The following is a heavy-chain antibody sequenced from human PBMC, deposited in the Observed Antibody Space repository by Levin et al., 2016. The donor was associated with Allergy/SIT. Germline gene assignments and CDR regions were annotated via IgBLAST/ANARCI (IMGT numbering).Heavy chain of an antibody. D-gene: IGHD6-13*01. CDR3: ARDRAGKGYSSSWGRRYYYGMDV. CDR1: GGSISSYY. CDR2: IYYSGST. Sequence: SETLSLTCTVSGGSISSYYWSWIRQPPGKGLEWIGYIYYSGSTNYNPSLKSRVTISVDTSKNQFSLKLSSVTAADTAVYYCARDRAGKGYSSSWGRRYYYGMDVWGQGTTVTVSS. J-gene: IGHJ6*02. V-gene: IGHV4-59*01.